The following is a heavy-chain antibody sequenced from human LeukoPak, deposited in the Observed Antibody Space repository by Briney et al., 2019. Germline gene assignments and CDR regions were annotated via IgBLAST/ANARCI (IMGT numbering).Heavy chain of an antibody. CDR2: IYSGGST. CDR1: GFTVSSNY. Sequence: GSLRLSCAASGFTVSSNYISWVRQAPGKGLEWVSVIYSGGSTYYADSVKGRFTISRDNSKNSLYLQMNSLRAEDTALYYCAKDIRGGPGSWIAFDIWGQGTMVTVSS. CDR3: AKDIRGGPGSWIAFDI. V-gene: IGHV3-53*05. J-gene: IGHJ3*02. D-gene: IGHD6-13*01.